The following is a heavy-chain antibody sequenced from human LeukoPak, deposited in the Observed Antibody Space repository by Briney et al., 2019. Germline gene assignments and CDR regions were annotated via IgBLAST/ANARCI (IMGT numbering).Heavy chain of an antibody. CDR1: GGSISSYY. CDR2: IYYSGST. D-gene: IGHD4-23*01. CDR3: ARRGGHGGSFDY. V-gene: IGHV4-59*08. Sequence: PSETLSLTCTVSGGSISSYYWSWIRQPPGKGLEWIGYIYYSGSTNYNPSHKSRVTISVDTSKNQFSLKLSSVTAADTAVFYCARRGGHGGSFDYWGQGTLVTVSS. J-gene: IGHJ4*02.